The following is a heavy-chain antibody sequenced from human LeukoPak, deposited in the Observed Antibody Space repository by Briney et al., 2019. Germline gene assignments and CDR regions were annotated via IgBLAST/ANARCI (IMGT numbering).Heavy chain of an antibody. CDR3: ARENGGDYYYYMDV. CDR1: GFTVSSNY. CDR2: IYSGGST. D-gene: IGHD1-1*01. Sequence: GGSLRLSCAASGFTVSSNYMSWVRQAPGKGLEWVSVIYSGGSTYYADSVKGRFTISRDNSKNTLYLQMNSLRAEDTAVYYCARENGGDYYYYMDVWGKGTTVTISS. V-gene: IGHV3-66*01. J-gene: IGHJ6*03.